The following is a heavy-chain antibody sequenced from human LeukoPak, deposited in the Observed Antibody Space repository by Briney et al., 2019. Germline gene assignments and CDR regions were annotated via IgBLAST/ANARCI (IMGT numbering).Heavy chain of an antibody. V-gene: IGHV4-31*03. CDR3: ARTIGYYYDSSGYYYPRYYFDY. D-gene: IGHD3-22*01. CDR1: GDSNSSGGYY. Sequence: SETLSLTCTVSGDSNSSGGYYWTWIRQHPAKGLEWNGYIYYSGRLYYNPSLKSRVTISVDTSKNQFSLKLSSVTAADTAVYYCARTIGYYYDSSGYYYPRYYFDYWGQGTLVTVSS. J-gene: IGHJ4*02. CDR2: IYYSGRL.